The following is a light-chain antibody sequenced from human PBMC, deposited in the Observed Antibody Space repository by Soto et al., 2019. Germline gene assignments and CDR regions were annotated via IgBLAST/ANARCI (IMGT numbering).Light chain of an antibody. Sequence: QSALTQPPSASGSPGQSVTISCTGTSSDVGAYNYVSWYQQHPGKAPQLLIYEVTKRPSGVPDRFSGSKSGNTASLTVSGLQAEDEADYYCNSYAGSNNLVFGGGTKLTVL. CDR1: SSDVGAYNY. CDR3: NSYAGSNNLV. V-gene: IGLV2-8*01. J-gene: IGLJ2*01. CDR2: EVT.